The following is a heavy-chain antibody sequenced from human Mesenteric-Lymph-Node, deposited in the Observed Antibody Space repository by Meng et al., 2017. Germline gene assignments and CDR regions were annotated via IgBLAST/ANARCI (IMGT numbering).Heavy chain of an antibody. CDR2: INHSGST. CDR3: ARGRYGRRNYFDY. D-gene: IGHD5-18*01. Sequence: QVQLQQWGAGLLKPSETLSLTCAVYGGSFSGYYWGWIRQPPGKGLEWIGEINHSGSTNYKPSLKSPVTISVDTSKNQFSLKLTSVTAADTAVYYCARGRYGRRNYFDYWGQGTLVTVSS. V-gene: IGHV4-34*01. CDR1: GGSFSGYY. J-gene: IGHJ4*02.